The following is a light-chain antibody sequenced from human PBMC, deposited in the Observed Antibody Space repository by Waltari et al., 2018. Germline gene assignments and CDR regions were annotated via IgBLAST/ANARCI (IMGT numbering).Light chain of an antibody. CDR3: CSYAGSTASVM. CDR2: EGS. CDR1: SSDVGSYNL. V-gene: IGLV2-23*01. J-gene: IGLJ3*02. Sequence: QSALTQPASVSGSPGQSITISCTGTSSDVGSYNLVSWYQHHPAKAPKAMIYEGSKRPSGVSNRFSGSKSGNTASLTISGLQAEEEADYYCCSYAGSTASVMFGGGTKLTVL.